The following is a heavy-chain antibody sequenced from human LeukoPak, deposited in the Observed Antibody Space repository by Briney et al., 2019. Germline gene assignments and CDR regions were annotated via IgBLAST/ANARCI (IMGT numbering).Heavy chain of an antibody. Sequence: GGSLRLSCAASGFTFDDYAMHWVRQAPGKGLEWVSGISWNSGSIGCADSVKGRFTISRDNAKNSLYLQMNSLRAEDMALYYCAKGGFDWSIDAFDIWGQGTMVTVSS. J-gene: IGHJ3*02. CDR3: AKGGFDWSIDAFDI. V-gene: IGHV3-9*03. CDR1: GFTFDDYA. D-gene: IGHD3-9*01. CDR2: ISWNSGSI.